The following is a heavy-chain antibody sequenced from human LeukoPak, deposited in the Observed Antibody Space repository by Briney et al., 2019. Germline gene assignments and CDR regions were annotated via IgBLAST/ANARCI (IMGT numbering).Heavy chain of an antibody. CDR3: ARVSVFGVVIAPDF. Sequence: GGSLRLSCAAPGFTFSRYAIHWVRQAPGKGREWVAVISYDGNSKYYADTVKRRFTISRHNSKNTLYLQMNSLRAEDTAVYYCARVSVFGVVIAPDFWGQGTLVTVSS. J-gene: IGHJ4*02. CDR1: GFTFSRYA. D-gene: IGHD3-3*01. CDR2: ISYDGNSK. V-gene: IGHV3-30*01.